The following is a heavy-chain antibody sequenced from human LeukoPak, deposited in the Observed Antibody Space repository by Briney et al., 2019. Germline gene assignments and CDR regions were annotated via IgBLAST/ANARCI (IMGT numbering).Heavy chain of an antibody. Sequence: QPGGSLRLSCAASGFTFSSYWMHWVRQAPGKGLVWVSRINSDGSSTSYADSVKGRFTISRDNAKNTLYLQMNSLRAEDTAVYYCARVGLLVGATDYSPRYYMDVWGKGTTVTVSS. D-gene: IGHD1-26*01. CDR3: ARVGLLVGATDYSPRYYMDV. CDR1: GFTFSSYW. J-gene: IGHJ6*03. CDR2: INSDGSST. V-gene: IGHV3-74*01.